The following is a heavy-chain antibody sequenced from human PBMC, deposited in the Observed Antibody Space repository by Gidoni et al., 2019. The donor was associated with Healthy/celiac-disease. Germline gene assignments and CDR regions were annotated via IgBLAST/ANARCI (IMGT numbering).Heavy chain of an antibody. V-gene: IGHV1-69*08. J-gene: IGHJ6*02. CDR3: ARDPDYGDSYYYGMDV. Sequence: QVQLVPSGAEVKKPGSSVKVSCKASGGTFSSYTISWVRQAPGQGLEWMGRIIPILGIANYAQKFQGRVTITADKSTSTAYMELSSLRSEDTAVYYCARDPDYGDSYYYGMDVWGQGTTVTVSS. D-gene: IGHD4-17*01. CDR1: GGTFSSYT. CDR2: IIPILGIA.